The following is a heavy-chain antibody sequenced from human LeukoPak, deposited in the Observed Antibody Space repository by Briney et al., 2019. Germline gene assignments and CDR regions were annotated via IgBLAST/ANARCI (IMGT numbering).Heavy chain of an antibody. CDR2: IYTSGST. J-gene: IGHJ6*04. CDR3: GRDCWFAASSLVV. D-gene: IGHD6-13*01. V-gene: IGHV4-4*07. Sequence: SETLSLTCTVSGGSISSYYWSWIRQPAGKGLEWIGRIYTSGSTNYNPSLKSRVTMSVDTSKNQFSLKLSSVTAADTAVYYCGRDCWFAASSLVVWGKGTTVTVSS. CDR1: GGSISSYY.